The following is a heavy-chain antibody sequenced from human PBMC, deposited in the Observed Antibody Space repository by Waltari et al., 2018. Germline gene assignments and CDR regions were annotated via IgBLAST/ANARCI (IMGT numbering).Heavy chain of an antibody. CDR1: GFRFKNYA. V-gene: IGHV3-23*03. CDR3: ARDRIVGDSF. Sequence: EVQLLEAGGDFVQPGGSLRLSCVASGFRFKNYAMSWVRQVPGKGREWVSTIYAGGSTYYADAVKGRFIISRENYRDTLYLQMNSLRTEDTALYFCARDRIVGDSFWGQGTPVTVSS. J-gene: IGHJ4*02. D-gene: IGHD1-26*01. CDR2: IYAGGST.